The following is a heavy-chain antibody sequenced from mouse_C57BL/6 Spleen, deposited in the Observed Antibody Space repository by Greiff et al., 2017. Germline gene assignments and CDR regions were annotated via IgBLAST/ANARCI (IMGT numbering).Heavy chain of an antibody. CDR1: GYTFTDYY. CDR3: ARGRYGYFDY. V-gene: IGHV1-26*01. CDR2: INPNNGGT. D-gene: IGHD2-10*02. Sequence: EVQLQQSGPELVKPGASVEISCKASGYTFTDYYMNWVKQSHGKSLEWIGDINPNNGGTSYNQKFKGKATLTVDKSSSTAYMELRSLTSEDSAVYYCARGRYGYFDYWGQGTTLTVSS. J-gene: IGHJ2*01.